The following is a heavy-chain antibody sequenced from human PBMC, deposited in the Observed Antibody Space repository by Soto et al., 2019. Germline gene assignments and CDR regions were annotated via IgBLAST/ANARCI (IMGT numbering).Heavy chain of an antibody. Sequence: SETLSLTCTVSGGSISSYFWSWIRQPPGKGLEWIGYIYYSGSTNYNPSLKSRVTISVDTSKNQFSLKLSSVTAADTAVYYCARSGTPMVLVDYWGHGTLGTVS. V-gene: IGHV4-59*01. CDR1: GGSISSYF. J-gene: IGHJ4*01. D-gene: IGHD5-18*01. CDR2: IYYSGST. CDR3: ARSGTPMVLVDY.